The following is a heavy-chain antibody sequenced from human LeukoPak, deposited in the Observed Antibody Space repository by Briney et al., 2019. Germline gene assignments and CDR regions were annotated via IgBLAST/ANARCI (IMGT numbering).Heavy chain of an antibody. CDR2: IIPIFGTA. Sequence: GASVKVSCEASGGTFSSYAVSWVRQAPGQGLEWMGVIIPIFGTANYAQKFQGRVTITADKSTSTGYMALSSLRSEDTAVYYCAKVQGYDSSEPFDIWGQGTMVTVSS. D-gene: IGHD3-22*01. CDR1: GGTFSSYA. V-gene: IGHV1-69*06. CDR3: AKVQGYDSSEPFDI. J-gene: IGHJ3*02.